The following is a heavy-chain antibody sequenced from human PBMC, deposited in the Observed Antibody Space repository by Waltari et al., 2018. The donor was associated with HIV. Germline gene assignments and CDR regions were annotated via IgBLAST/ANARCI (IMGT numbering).Heavy chain of an antibody. CDR1: DCSRTKVS. D-gene: IGHD3-9*01. CDR2: FDPEGDET. CDR3: ASNDRPVYFFDY. Sequence: QVVLIESGAEVKQPGGSVKVSCKVADCSRTKVSMHWVRQAPGKGLEWMGGFDPEGDETIYAQKFQGRLSMTEDTSTDTAYMELRGLRSDDTAVYYCASNDRPVYFFDYWSHGTLVTVSS. J-gene: IGHJ4*01. V-gene: IGHV1-24*01.